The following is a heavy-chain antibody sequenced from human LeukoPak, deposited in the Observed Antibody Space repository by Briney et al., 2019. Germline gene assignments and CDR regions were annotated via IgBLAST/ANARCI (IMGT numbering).Heavy chain of an antibody. J-gene: IGHJ4*02. Sequence: GGSLRLSCAASGFTFDDYAMHWVRQAPGKGLEWVSGISWNSGSIGYADSVKGRFTISRDNAKNSLYLQMNSLRAEDTALYYCAASRRYDIFGYWGQGTLVTVSS. V-gene: IGHV3-9*01. D-gene: IGHD3-9*01. CDR2: ISWNSGSI. CDR1: GFTFDDYA. CDR3: AASRRYDIFGY.